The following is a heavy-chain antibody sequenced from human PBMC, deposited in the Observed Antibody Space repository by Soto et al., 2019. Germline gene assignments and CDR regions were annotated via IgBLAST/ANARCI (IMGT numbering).Heavy chain of an antibody. CDR2: ISYDGSNK. D-gene: IGHD6-19*01. V-gene: IGHV3-30*18. J-gene: IGHJ4*02. CDR3: ANGDSSGWYKRGVPSRY. CDR1: VFTFSSYG. Sequence: PGGSLRLSCAASVFTFSSYGMHWVRQAPGKGLEWVAVISYDGSNKYYADSVKGRFTISRDNSKNTLYLQMNSLRAEDTAVYYCANGDSSGWYKRGVPSRYWGQGTLVTVSS.